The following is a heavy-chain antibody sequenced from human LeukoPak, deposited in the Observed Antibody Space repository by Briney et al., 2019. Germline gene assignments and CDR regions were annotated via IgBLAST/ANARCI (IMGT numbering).Heavy chain of an antibody. D-gene: IGHD3-9*01. CDR1: GYTFTSYG. CDR3: ARAPPLRTYYDLLTGYYKPNFDF. CDR2: ISAYNGNT. Sequence: GASVKVSCKASGYTFTSYGISWVRQAPGQGLEWMGWISAYNGNTNYAQKLQGRVTMTTDTSTSTAYLDLSSLRSDDTAVYYCARAPPLRTYYDLLTGYYKPNFDFWGQGTLVTVSS. J-gene: IGHJ4*02. V-gene: IGHV1-18*01.